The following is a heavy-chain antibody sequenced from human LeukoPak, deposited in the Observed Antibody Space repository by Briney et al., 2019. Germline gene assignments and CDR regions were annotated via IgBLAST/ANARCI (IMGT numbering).Heavy chain of an antibody. CDR1: GLSPRAFS. CDR3: AKIKGPALSTCYMDV. D-gene: IGHD2/OR15-2a*01. CDR2: IANDDDTT. V-gene: IGHV3-48*02. Sequence: GRSVSLSCEPSGLSPRAFSVNWVRQPPGDGLGWVAYIANDDDTTFYADSVTSRFTLSKDKAKNLVYLQMNSLRDDDTAVYYCAKIKGPALSTCYMDVWGSGTTVTVSS. J-gene: IGHJ6*03.